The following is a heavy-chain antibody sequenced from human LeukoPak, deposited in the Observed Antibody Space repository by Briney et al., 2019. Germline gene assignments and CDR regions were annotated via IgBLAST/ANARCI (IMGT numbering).Heavy chain of an antibody. D-gene: IGHD3-9*01. Sequence: GGSLRLSCAASGFTFSASAMNWVRQAPAKGLEWVSSVNGGGSSTYYADSVKGRFTISRDNSKNTLYLQMNSLRAEDTAVYYCAKGSRSYDILTGYWGQGTLVTVSS. CDR1: GFTFSASA. V-gene: IGHV3-23*01. CDR2: VNGGGSST. CDR3: AKGSRSYDILTGY. J-gene: IGHJ4*02.